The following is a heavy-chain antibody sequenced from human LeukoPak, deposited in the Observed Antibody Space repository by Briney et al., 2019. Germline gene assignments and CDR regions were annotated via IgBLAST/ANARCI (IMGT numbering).Heavy chain of an antibody. CDR1: GVSITDNW. CDR3: VRGGTYYLPY. D-gene: IGHD1-26*01. V-gene: IGHV4-4*02. J-gene: IGHJ4*02. CDR2: ILHTGPT. Sequence: SETLSLTCAVSGVSITDNWWSWVRQPPGKGLEWVGEILHTGPTNFNPSLKSRVTISMDKSKNQLSLRLNSVTAADTAIYYCVRGGTYYLPYWGQGILVTVSS.